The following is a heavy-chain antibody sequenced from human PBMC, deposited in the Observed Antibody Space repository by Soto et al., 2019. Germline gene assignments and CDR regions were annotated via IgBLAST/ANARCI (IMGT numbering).Heavy chain of an antibody. J-gene: IGHJ4*02. CDR1: GYTFTSYG. CDR2: ISAYNGNT. Sequence: ASVKVSCKASGYTFTSYGISWVRQAPGQGLEWMGWISAYNGNTNYAQKLQGRVTMTTDTSTSTAYMELRSLRSDDTAVYYCARGRYDSSGYYRNPFDYSGPGTMVTVYS. D-gene: IGHD3-22*01. V-gene: IGHV1-18*01. CDR3: ARGRYDSSGYYRNPFDY.